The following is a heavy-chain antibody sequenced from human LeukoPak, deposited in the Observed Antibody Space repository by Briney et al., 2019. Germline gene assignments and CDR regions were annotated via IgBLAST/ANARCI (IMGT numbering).Heavy chain of an antibody. Sequence: SETLSLTCTVSGGSISSGGYYWSWIRQPPGKGLEWIGYIYHSGSTYYNPSLKSRVTISVDRSKNQFSLKLSSVTAADTAVYYCATIPDYGSGSCFDYWGQGTLVTVSS. CDR1: GGSISSGGYY. CDR3: ATIPDYGSGSCFDY. V-gene: IGHV4-30-2*01. CDR2: IYHSGST. D-gene: IGHD3-10*01. J-gene: IGHJ4*02.